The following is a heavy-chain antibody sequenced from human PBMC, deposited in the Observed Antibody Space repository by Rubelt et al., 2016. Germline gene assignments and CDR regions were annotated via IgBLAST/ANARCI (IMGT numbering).Heavy chain of an antibody. J-gene: IGHJ1*01. CDR2: FKSKTDGGTI. Sequence: EVQLVQSGGGLVKPGGSLRLSCVSSGFSFSNAWMSWVRLAPGKGLEWVGRFKSKTDGGTIDYAAPVKGRFTVSKDDSKNTLYLQMNNLQTEDTAIYXCTSAVAVXCLAQDFQ. D-gene: IGHD2-15*01. V-gene: IGHV3-15*01. CDR1: GFSFSNAW. CDR3: TSAVAVXCLAQDFQ.